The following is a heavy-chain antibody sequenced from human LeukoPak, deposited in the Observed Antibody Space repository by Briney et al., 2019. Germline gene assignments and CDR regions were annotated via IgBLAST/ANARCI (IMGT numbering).Heavy chain of an antibody. Sequence: GGSLRLPCAASGFSFNSCSMNWVRQAPGKGLEWVSSISTGSSYTYYADSLKGRFTISRDNAKNSVYLQMNSLRAEDTAVYYCARDSVNYDTSGYYFTPPYFDYWGQGALVTVSS. D-gene: IGHD3-22*01. CDR3: ARDSVNYDTSGYYFTPPYFDY. J-gene: IGHJ4*02. CDR2: ISTGSSYT. V-gene: IGHV3-21*01. CDR1: GFSFNSCS.